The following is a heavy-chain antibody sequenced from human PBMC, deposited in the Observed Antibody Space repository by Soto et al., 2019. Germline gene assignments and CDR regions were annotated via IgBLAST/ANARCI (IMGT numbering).Heavy chain of an antibody. D-gene: IGHD3-10*01. V-gene: IGHV3-30*18. Sequence: QVQLVESGGGVVQPGRSLRLSCAASGFTFSSYGMHWVRQAPGKGLEWVAVISYDGSNKYYADSVKGRFTISRDNSKNTLYLQMNSLRAEDTAVYYCAKEFPMAYYYYYGMDVWGQVTTVTVSS. J-gene: IGHJ6*02. CDR2: ISYDGSNK. CDR1: GFTFSSYG. CDR3: AKEFPMAYYYYYGMDV.